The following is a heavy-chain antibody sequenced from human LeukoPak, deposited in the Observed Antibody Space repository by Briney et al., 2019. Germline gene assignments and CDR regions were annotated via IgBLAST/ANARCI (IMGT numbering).Heavy chain of an antibody. D-gene: IGHD6-19*01. CDR1: GFSFSSYD. V-gene: IGHV3-13*01. CDR3: ARAVAGTDEIDS. J-gene: IGHJ4*02. Sequence: PGGSLRLSCAGSGFSFSSYDMLWVRQATGKGLEWVSAIGSGGDTYYAGSVKGRFTISRESAKSSFYLQMNSLSAGDTAVYFCARAVAGTDEIDSWGQGTLVTVSS. CDR2: IGSGGDT.